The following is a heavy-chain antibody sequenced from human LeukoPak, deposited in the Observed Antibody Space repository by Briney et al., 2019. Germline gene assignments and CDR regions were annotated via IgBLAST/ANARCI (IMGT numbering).Heavy chain of an antibody. CDR1: GFTFSSYA. CDR3: AKDETSQVGATTTY. D-gene: IGHD1-26*01. CDR2: VSGSGGST. J-gene: IGHJ4*02. V-gene: IGHV3-23*01. Sequence: GGSLRLSCAASGFTFSSYAMGWVRQAPGKGLEWVSAVSGSGGSTYYADSVKGRFTISRDNSKNTLYLQMNSQRAEDTAVYYCAKDETSQVGATTTYWGQGTLVTVSS.